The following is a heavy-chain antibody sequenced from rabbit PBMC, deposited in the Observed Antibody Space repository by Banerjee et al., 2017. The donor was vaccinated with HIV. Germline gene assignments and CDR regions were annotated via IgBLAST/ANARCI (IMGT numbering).Heavy chain of an antibody. V-gene: IGHV1S40*01. D-gene: IGHD4-1*01. J-gene: IGHJ4*01. CDR1: GFSFSSSHY. Sequence: QSLEESGGDLVKPGASLTLTCTASGFSFSSSHYMCWVRQAPGKGLEWIACIYAGSSGSTYYASWAKGRFTISKTSSTTVTLQMTSLTAADTATYFCARDGSGGGADFNLWGPGTLVTVS. CDR3: ARDGSGGGADFNL. CDR2: IYAGSSGST.